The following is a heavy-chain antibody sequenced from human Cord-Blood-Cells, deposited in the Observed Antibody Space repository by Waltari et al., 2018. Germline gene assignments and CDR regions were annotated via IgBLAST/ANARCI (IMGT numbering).Heavy chain of an antibody. CDR2: IYYSGSP. J-gene: IGHJ4*02. D-gene: IGHD1-7*01. V-gene: IGHV4-39*01. Sequence: QLQLQESGPGLVKPSETLSLTCTVSGGSISSSSYYWGWIRQPPGKGLEWIGSIYYSGSPYYNPSLKRRVTISVDTSKNQFSLKLSSVTAADTAVYYCAIYLELRDYFDYWGQGTLVTVSS. CDR3: AIYLELRDYFDY. CDR1: GGSISSSSYY.